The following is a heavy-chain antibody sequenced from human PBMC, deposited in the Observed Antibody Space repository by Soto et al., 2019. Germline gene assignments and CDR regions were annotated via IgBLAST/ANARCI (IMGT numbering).Heavy chain of an antibody. D-gene: IGHD3-3*01. J-gene: IGHJ6*02. Sequence: SETLSLTCTVSGGSISSYYWSWIRQPAGKGLEWIGRIYTSGSTNYNPSLKSRVTMSVDTSKNQFSLKLSSVTAADTAVYYCARDSRTYYDFWGGWAPYYYYYGMDVWGQGTTVNVSS. CDR1: GGSISSYY. V-gene: IGHV4-4*07. CDR2: IYTSGST. CDR3: ARDSRTYYDFWGGWAPYYYYYGMDV.